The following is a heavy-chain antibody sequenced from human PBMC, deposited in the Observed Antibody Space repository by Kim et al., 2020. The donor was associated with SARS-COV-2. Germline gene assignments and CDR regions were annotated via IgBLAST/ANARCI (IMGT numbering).Heavy chain of an antibody. CDR1: GFTFSSYG. Sequence: GGSLRLSCAASGFTFSSYGMNWVRQAPGKGLEWVAVISYDGSNKYYADSVKGRFTISRDNSKNTLYLQMNSLRAEDTAVYYCATITSGSAIAVDIWGQGTMVTVSS. V-gene: IGHV3-30*03. CDR3: ATITSGSAIAVDI. CDR2: ISYDGSNK. D-gene: IGHD3-10*01. J-gene: IGHJ3*02.